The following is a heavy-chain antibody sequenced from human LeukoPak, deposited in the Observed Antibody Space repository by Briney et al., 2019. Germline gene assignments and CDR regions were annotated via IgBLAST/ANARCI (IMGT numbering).Heavy chain of an antibody. D-gene: IGHD1-26*01. CDR3: ARGAGSFEY. CDR1: GGSISSYY. J-gene: IGHJ4*02. V-gene: IGHV4-59*01. CDR2: IYYSGNT. Sequence: SETLPLTCTVSGGSISSYYWSWIRQPPGKGLEWIGYIYYSGNTNYNPSLKSRVTISVDTSKNQFSLKLSSVTAADTAVYYCARGAGSFEYWGQGTLVTVSS.